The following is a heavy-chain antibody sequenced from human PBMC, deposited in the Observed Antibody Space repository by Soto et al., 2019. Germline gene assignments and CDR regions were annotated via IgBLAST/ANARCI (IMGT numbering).Heavy chain of an antibody. D-gene: IGHD1-26*01. J-gene: IGHJ5*02. CDR3: AREVRATFDP. CDR1: GFTFNTYW. CDR2: IKQDGSET. Sequence: EVQLVESGGGLVQPGGSLRLSCAASGFTFNTYWMAWVRQAPGKGPEWVASIKQDGSETFYMDSVGGRFTISRDNAKNSLYLQMNSLRAEDMAVYYCAREVRATFDPWGQGTLVTVSS. V-gene: IGHV3-7*01.